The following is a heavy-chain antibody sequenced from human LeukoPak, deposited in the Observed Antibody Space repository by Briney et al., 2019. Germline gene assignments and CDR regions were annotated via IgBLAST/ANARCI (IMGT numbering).Heavy chain of an antibody. V-gene: IGHV4-34*01. CDR3: ASPSEDYGDYSDAFDI. Sequence: SETLSLTCAVYGGSFSGYYWSWIRQPPGKGLEWIGEINHSGSTNYNPSLKSRVTISVDTSKNQFSLKLSSVTAADTAVYYCASPSEDYGDYSDAFDIWGQGTMVTVSS. CDR1: GGSFSGYY. J-gene: IGHJ3*02. D-gene: IGHD4-17*01. CDR2: INHSGST.